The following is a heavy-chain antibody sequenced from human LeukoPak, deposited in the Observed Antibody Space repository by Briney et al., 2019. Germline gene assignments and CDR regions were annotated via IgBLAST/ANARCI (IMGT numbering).Heavy chain of an antibody. CDR1: GYTFTGYY. Sequence: ASVKVSCTASGYTFTGYYMHWVRQAPGQGLEWMGWINPNSGGTNYAQKFQGRVTMTRDTSISTAYMELSRLRSDDTAVYYCARGGTYYYDSSGYFDYWGQGTLVTVSS. D-gene: IGHD3-22*01. CDR2: INPNSGGT. CDR3: ARGGTYYYDSSGYFDY. V-gene: IGHV1-2*02. J-gene: IGHJ4*02.